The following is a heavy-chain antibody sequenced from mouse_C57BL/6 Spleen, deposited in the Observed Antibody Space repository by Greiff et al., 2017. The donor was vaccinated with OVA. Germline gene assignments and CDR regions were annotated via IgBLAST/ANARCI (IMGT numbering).Heavy chain of an antibody. V-gene: IGHV1-69*01. CDR3: AFSYYGNYFDY. J-gene: IGHJ2*01. CDR2: IDPSDSYT. CDR1: GYTFTSYW. D-gene: IGHD2-1*01. Sequence: VQLQQPGAELVMPGASVKLSCKASGYTFTSYWMHWVKQRPGQGLEWIGEIDPSDSYTNYNQKFKGKSTLTVDKSSSTAYMPLSSLTSEDSAVYYCAFSYYGNYFDYWGQGTTLTVSS.